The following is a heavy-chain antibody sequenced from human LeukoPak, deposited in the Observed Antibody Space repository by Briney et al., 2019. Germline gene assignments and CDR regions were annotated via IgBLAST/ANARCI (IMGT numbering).Heavy chain of an antibody. J-gene: IGHJ4*02. V-gene: IGHV1-69*04. CDR3: ARGPVEMATIRY. Sequence: ASVKVSCKASGGTFSSYAISWVRQAPGQGLEWMGRIIPIFGIANYAQKFQGRVTITADKSTSTAYMELSSLRSEDTAVYYGARGPVEMATIRYWGQGTLVTVSS. CDR1: GGTFSSYA. D-gene: IGHD5-24*01. CDR2: IIPIFGIA.